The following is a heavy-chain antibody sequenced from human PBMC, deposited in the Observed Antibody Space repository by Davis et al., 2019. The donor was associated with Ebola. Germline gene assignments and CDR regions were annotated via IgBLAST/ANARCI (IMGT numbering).Heavy chain of an antibody. Sequence: SLKISCAASGFTFDDYAMHWVRQAPGKGLEWVSGISWNSGNIGYAGSVKGRFTISRDNAKNSLYLQMNGLRPEDTALYYCARVNVVAAGSFDFWGQGTRVTVST. D-gene: IGHD6-13*01. J-gene: IGHJ4*02. CDR3: ARVNVVAAGSFDF. V-gene: IGHV3-9*01. CDR2: ISWNSGNI. CDR1: GFTFDDYA.